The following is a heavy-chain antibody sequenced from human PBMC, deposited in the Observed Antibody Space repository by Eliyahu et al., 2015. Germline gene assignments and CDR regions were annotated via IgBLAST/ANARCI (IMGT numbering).Heavy chain of an antibody. D-gene: IGHD3-10*01. Sequence: QVQLVESGGXVVQPGRSLRLXCAAXGFXFXXYGMHWVRQAPGKGLEWVAVISYDGSNKYYADSVKGRFTISRDNSKNTLYLQMNSLRAEDTAVYYCAKFKYYYGSGSYDAFDIWGQGTMVTVSS. V-gene: IGHV3-30*18. J-gene: IGHJ3*02. CDR3: AKFKYYYGSGSYDAFDI. CDR1: GFXFXXYG. CDR2: ISYDGSNK.